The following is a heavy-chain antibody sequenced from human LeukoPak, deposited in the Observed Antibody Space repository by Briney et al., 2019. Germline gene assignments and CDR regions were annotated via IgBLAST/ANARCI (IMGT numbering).Heavy chain of an antibody. V-gene: IGHV3-73*01. CDR1: GFIFSGSA. Sequence: PGGSLRLSCAASGFIFSGSAMHWVRQASGKGLEWVGRIRSKTNNYATAYAASVKGGFTVSRDDSKTTTYPQMNSLKTEDTAVYYCTRQEDYGAISVDWGQGTLVTVSS. CDR2: IRSKTNNYAT. D-gene: IGHD4-23*01. J-gene: IGHJ4*02. CDR3: TRQEDYGAISVD.